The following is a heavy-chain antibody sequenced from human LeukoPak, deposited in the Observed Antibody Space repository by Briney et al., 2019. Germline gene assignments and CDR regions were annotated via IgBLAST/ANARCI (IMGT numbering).Heavy chain of an antibody. J-gene: IGHJ6*02. Sequence: ASVTVSCKASGYTFTSYGISWVRQAPGQGLEWMGWIGAYNGNTNYAQKLQGRVTMTTDTSTSTAYMELRSLRSDDTAVYYCARDLFGSGKGYYYGMDVWGQGTTVTVSS. CDR3: ARDLFGSGKGYYYGMDV. CDR2: IGAYNGNT. D-gene: IGHD3-10*01. CDR1: GYTFTSYG. V-gene: IGHV1-18*01.